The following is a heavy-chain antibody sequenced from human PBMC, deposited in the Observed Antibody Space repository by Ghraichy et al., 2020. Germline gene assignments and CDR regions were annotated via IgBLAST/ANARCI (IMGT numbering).Heavy chain of an antibody. CDR2: INSDGSST. D-gene: IGHD1-26*01. V-gene: IGHV3-74*01. J-gene: IGHJ6*02. Sequence: LSLTCAASGFTFSSYWMHWVRQAPGKGLVWVSRINSDGSSTSYADSVKGRFTISRDNAKNTLYLQMNSLRAEDTAVYYCARGIQGSLYYYGMDVWGQGTTVTVSS. CDR1: GFTFSSYW. CDR3: ARGIQGSLYYYGMDV.